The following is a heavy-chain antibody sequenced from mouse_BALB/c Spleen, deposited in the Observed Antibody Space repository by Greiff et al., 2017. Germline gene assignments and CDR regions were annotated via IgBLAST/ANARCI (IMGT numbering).Heavy chain of an antibody. CDR2: ISSGGGST. D-gene: IGHD1-1*01. CDR3: ARHRYGSSSFAY. CDR1: GFAFSSYD. V-gene: IGHV5-12-1*01. Sequence: EVMLVESGGGLVKPGGSLKLSCAASGFAFSSYDMSWVRQTPEKRLEWVAYISSGGGSTYYPDTVKGRFTISRDNAKNTLYLQMSSLKSEDTAMYYCARHRYGSSSFAYWGQGTLVTVSA. J-gene: IGHJ3*01.